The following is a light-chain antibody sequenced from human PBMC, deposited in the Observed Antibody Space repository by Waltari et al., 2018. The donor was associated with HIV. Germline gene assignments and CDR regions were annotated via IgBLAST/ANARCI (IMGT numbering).Light chain of an antibody. J-gene: IGKJ1*01. Sequence: DIQMTQSPSTLSASVGDRVTITCRASQNIDTWLAWYQQKSGTAPKLLLYKASSLESGVPSRFSGSGSGTEFTLTISSLQPDDFATYYCQQYKISSPWT. CDR2: KAS. V-gene: IGKV1-5*03. CDR3: QQYKISSPWT. CDR1: QNIDTW.